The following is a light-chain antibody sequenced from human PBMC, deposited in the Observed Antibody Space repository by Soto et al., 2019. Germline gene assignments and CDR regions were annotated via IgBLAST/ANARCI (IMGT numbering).Light chain of an antibody. Sequence: EIVMTQSPATLSVSPGESATLSCRASQSVSSSLACYQQKPGQAPRLLIYGASSRATGIPDRFSGSGSGTEFTLTISSLQSEDFAVYYCQQYNNWPPITFGQGTRLEIK. CDR3: QQYNNWPPIT. CDR2: GAS. CDR1: QSVSSS. J-gene: IGKJ5*01. V-gene: IGKV3D-15*01.